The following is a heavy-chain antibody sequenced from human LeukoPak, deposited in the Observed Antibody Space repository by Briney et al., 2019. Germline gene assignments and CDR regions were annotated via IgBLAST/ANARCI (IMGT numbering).Heavy chain of an antibody. CDR2: ISWNSGSI. CDR3: AKDGHYYDSSGYYLDY. D-gene: IGHD3-22*01. CDR1: GFTFDDYA. Sequence: GGSLRLSCAASGFTFDDYAMHWVRQAPGKGLEWVSGISWNSGSIGYADSVKGRFTISRDNAKNSLYLQMNSLRAEDTALYYCAKDGHYYDSSGYYLDYWGQGTLVTVSS. J-gene: IGHJ4*02. V-gene: IGHV3-9*01.